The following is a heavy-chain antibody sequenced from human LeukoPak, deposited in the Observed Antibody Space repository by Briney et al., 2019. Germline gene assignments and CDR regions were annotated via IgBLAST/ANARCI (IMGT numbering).Heavy chain of an antibody. CDR1: GYTFTSHY. D-gene: IGHD3-16*01. Sequence: ASVKVSCKASGYTFTSHYLHWVRQAPGQGLEWMGIINPRGGSTSYAQKFQGRVTMTRDTSTSTVYTELSSLRSDDTAVYYCARLAGGRSHFDYWGQGTLVTVSS. V-gene: IGHV1-46*01. CDR3: ARLAGGRSHFDY. CDR2: INPRGGST. J-gene: IGHJ4*02.